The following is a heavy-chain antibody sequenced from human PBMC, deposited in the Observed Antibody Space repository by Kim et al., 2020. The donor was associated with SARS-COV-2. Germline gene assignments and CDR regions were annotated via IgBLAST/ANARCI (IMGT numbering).Heavy chain of an antibody. D-gene: IGHD1-26*01. CDR1: GFTFSSCG. CDR2: ISFDGSNN. J-gene: IGHJ4*03. V-gene: IGHV3-33*05. Sequence: GGSLRLSCAASGFTFSSCGMHWVRQAPGKGLEWVAVISFDGSNNYYSDSVKGRFTISRENSINTLYLQMNSLRAEDTAVYSCARVRAASGSTRGPFDYWGQGSLVIVSS. CDR3: ARVRAASGSTRGPFDY.